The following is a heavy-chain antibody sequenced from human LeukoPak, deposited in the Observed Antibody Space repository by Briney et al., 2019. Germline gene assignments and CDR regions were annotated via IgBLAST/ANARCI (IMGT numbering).Heavy chain of an antibody. Sequence: GESLKISCKGSGYSFTSYWIGWVRQTPGKGLEWMGIIYPGDSDTRYSPSFQGQVTISADKSISTAYLQWSSLKASDTAMYYCARGPRTYYYDSSGYYYNYWGQGTLVTVSS. CDR2: IYPGDSDT. J-gene: IGHJ4*02. CDR1: GYSFTSYW. D-gene: IGHD3-22*01. V-gene: IGHV5-51*01. CDR3: ARGPRTYYYDSSGYYYNY.